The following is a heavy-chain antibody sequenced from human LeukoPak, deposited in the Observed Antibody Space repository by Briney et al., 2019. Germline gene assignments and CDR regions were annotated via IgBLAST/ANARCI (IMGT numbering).Heavy chain of an antibody. Sequence: ASVKVSCKTSGFTFTTYAISWVRQAPRLGLECMGWISAYNGDTNYAQNVQDRVTMTTDTSTSTAYLELRNLRSDDTAVYFCASYRNGAFGIWGQGTTITVPS. V-gene: IGHV1-18*01. CDR1: GFTFTTYA. J-gene: IGHJ3*02. CDR2: ISAYNGDT. CDR3: ASYRNGAFGI. D-gene: IGHD1-14*01.